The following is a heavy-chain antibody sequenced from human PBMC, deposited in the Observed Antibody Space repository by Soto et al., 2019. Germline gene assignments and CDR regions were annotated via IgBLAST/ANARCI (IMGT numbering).Heavy chain of an antibody. V-gene: IGHV1-69*01. J-gene: IGHJ5*02. Sequence: QVQLVQSGAEVKKPGSSVKVSCKASGGTFSSYAISWVRQAPGQGLEWTGGIIPIFGTANYAQKFQGRVTITADESTSTAYMELSSLRSEDTAVYYCATQGVDYGDPNWFDPWGQGTLVTVSS. CDR1: GGTFSSYA. CDR2: IIPIFGTA. CDR3: ATQGVDYGDPNWFDP. D-gene: IGHD4-17*01.